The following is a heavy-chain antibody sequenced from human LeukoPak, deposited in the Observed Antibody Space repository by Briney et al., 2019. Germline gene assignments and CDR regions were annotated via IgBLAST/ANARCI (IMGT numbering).Heavy chain of an antibody. D-gene: IGHD3-10*01. CDR3: ARDRRITIM. CDR1: GFTFSSYW. CDR2: INQDGREK. J-gene: IGHJ4*02. Sequence: GGSLRLSCAASGFTFSSYWMTWVRQAPGKGLEWVANINQDGREKYYVDSVTGRFTISRDNAKNSLYLQMNSLRAEDTAVYYCARDRRITIMGGQGTLVTVSS. V-gene: IGHV3-7*04.